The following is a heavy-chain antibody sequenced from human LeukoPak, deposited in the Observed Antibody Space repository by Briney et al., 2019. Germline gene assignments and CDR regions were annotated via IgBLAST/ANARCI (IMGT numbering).Heavy chain of an antibody. V-gene: IGHV3-73*01. D-gene: IGHD3-10*01. J-gene: IGHJ4*02. CDR3: TIWFGEPLRDY. CDR2: IRNKANNYAT. Sequence: GGSLRLSCAASGFTFSGSAMHWVRQASGKGLEWVGRIRNKANNYATTYAASVKGRFTVSRDVSKNTAFLQMNSLKTEDTAVYYCTIWFGEPLRDYWGQGTLVTVSS. CDR1: GFTFSGSA.